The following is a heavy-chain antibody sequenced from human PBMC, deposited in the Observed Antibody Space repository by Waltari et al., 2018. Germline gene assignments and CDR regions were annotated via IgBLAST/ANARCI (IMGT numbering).Heavy chain of an antibody. CDR2: INPNSGGT. Sequence: QVQLVQSGAEVKKPGASVKVSCKASGYTFTGHYMHWVRQAPGQGLEWMGWINPNSGGTNYAQKFQGRVTMTRDTSISTAYMELSRLRSDDTAVYYCARTPRAVAGTGYFQHWGQGTLVTVSS. V-gene: IGHV1-2*02. J-gene: IGHJ1*01. CDR1: GYTFTGHY. D-gene: IGHD6-19*01. CDR3: ARTPRAVAGTGYFQH.